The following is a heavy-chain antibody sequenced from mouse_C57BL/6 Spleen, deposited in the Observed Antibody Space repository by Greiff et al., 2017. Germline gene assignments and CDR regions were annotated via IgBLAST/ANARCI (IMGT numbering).Heavy chain of an antibody. D-gene: IGHD2-10*01. V-gene: IGHV5-12*01. CDR2: ISNGGGST. CDR1: GFTFSDYY. J-gene: IGHJ3*01. CDR3: ASLLGAY. Sequence: EVKLVESGGGLVQPGGSLKLSCAASGFTFSDYYMYWVRQTPEKRLEWVAYISNGGGSTYYPDTVKGRFTISRDNAKNTLYLQMSRLKSEDTAMYYCASLLGAYWGQGTLVTVSA.